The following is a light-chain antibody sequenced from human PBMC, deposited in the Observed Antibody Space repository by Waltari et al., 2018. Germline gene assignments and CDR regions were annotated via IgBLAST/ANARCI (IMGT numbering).Light chain of an antibody. CDR3: ATWDDRLTGVV. J-gene: IGLJ2*01. V-gene: IGLV1-44*01. CDR1: NSNIGSNV. CDR2: SNT. Sequence: QSALTQPPSASGTPGQTVTIFCSGGNSNIGSNVVNWYQQVPGTAPKLLIYSNTYRPSGVPDRFSGSKSGPSASLAISGLQSDDEGDYYCATWDDRLTGVVFGGGTKVTVL.